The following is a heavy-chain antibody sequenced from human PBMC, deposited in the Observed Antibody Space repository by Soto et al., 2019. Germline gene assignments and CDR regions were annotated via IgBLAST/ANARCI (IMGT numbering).Heavy chain of an antibody. Sequence: SETLSLTCAVYGGSFSGYYWIWIRQPPGKGLEWIGEINHSGSTNYNPSLKSRVTISVDTSKNQFSLKLSSVTAADTAVYYCATGRQRWLQSVLSYYGMAVWGQGTTVTVS. J-gene: IGHJ6*02. CDR3: ATGRQRWLQSVLSYYGMAV. V-gene: IGHV4-34*01. D-gene: IGHD5-12*01. CDR2: INHSGST. CDR1: GGSFSGYY.